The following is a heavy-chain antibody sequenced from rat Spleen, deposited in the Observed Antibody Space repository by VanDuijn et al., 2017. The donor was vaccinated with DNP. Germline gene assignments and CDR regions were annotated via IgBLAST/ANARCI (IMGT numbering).Heavy chain of an antibody. Sequence: EVQLVESGGGLVQPGRSLKLSCAASGFTFSNYYMAWVRQAPKKGLEWVATIIYDGSSTYYRDSVRGRFTISRDNAKNTLYLQMNSLRSEDTATYYCVMVNWVPDYWGQGVMVTVSP. CDR3: VMVNWVPDY. CDR1: GFTFSNYY. V-gene: IGHV5-7*01. D-gene: IGHD5-1*01. J-gene: IGHJ2*01. CDR2: IIYDGSST.